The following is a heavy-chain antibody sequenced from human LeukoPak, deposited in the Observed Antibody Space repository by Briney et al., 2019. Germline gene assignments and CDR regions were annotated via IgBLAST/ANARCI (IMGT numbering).Heavy chain of an antibody. J-gene: IGHJ4*02. CDR1: GFTFSSYS. D-gene: IGHD1-26*01. Sequence: GGSLRLSCAASGFTFSSYSMNSVRQAPGKGLEWVSSISSSSSYIYYADSVKGRFTISRDNAKNSLYLQMNSLRAEDTAVYYCAREWKDSGSYYVWSPMDGRDEYFDYWGQGTLVTVSS. CDR3: AREWKDSGSYYVWSPMDGRDEYFDY. V-gene: IGHV3-21*01. CDR2: ISSSSSYI.